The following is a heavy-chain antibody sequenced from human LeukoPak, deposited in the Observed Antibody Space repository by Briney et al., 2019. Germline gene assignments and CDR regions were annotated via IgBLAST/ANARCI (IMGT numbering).Heavy chain of an antibody. CDR3: ARESPQEDIVVVPAAIEDYYGMDV. J-gene: IGHJ6*02. V-gene: IGHV1-69*13. Sequence: SVKVSCKASGYTFTSYAISWVRQAPGQGLEWMGGIIPIFGTANYAQKFQGRVTITADESTSTAYMELSSLRSEDTAVYYCARESPQEDIVVVPAAIEDYYGMDVWGQGTTVTVSS. CDR1: GYTFTSYA. D-gene: IGHD2-2*01. CDR2: IIPIFGTA.